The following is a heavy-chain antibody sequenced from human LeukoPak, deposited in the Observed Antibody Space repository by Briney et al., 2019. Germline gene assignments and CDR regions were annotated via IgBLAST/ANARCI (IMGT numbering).Heavy chain of an antibody. Sequence: ASVKVSCKASGYTFTGFYMHWVRQAPGQGLEWMGWINPNSCGTKYAQTFHGRVTMTRDTSISTAYMELSSLRSDDTAVYYCARVVGGNYYGSETGDYWGQGTLVTVSS. D-gene: IGHD3-10*01. CDR2: INPNSCGT. CDR3: ARVVGGNYYGSETGDY. CDR1: GYTFTGFY. J-gene: IGHJ4*02. V-gene: IGHV1-2*02.